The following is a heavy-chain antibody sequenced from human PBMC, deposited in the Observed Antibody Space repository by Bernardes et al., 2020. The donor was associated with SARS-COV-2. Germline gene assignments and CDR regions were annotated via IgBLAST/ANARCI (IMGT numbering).Heavy chain of an antibody. CDR3: ARGLGQDIVVIPAAPGLYDMDV. V-gene: IGHV1-18*04. CDR1: GYTFTSYG. D-gene: IGHD2-2*01. CDR2: ISAYNGNT. Sequence: ASVKVSCKASGYTFTSYGISWVRQAPGQGLEWMGWISAYNGNTNYAQKVQGRVTMTTDTSTSTAYMELRSLRSDDTAVYYCARGLGQDIVVIPAAPGLYDMDVWGQGTTVTVSS. J-gene: IGHJ6*02.